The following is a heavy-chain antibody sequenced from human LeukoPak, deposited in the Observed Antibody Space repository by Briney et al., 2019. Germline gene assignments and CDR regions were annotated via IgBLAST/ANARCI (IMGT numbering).Heavy chain of an antibody. CDR2: ISSSGGTI. CDR3: ARDPRPGRDWYFDL. J-gene: IGHJ2*01. CDR1: GFTFSDYI. Sequence: GGSLRLSCAASGFTFSDYIINWVRQAPGKGLEWISYISSSGGTIYYADSVKGRFTISRDNTDNSLFLQMSSLTSEDTAVYYCARDPRPGRDWYFDLWGRGTLVTVSS. V-gene: IGHV3-48*04. D-gene: IGHD1-14*01.